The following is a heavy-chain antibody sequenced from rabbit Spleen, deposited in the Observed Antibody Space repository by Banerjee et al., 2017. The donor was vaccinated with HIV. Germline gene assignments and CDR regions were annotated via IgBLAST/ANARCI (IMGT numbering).Heavy chain of an antibody. J-gene: IGHJ4*01. CDR3: ARDVTGDGDIIGDFSL. CDR1: GFSFSSSYY. D-gene: IGHD2-1*01. CDR2: IAIGSGST. V-gene: IGHV1S45*01. Sequence: QEQLVESGGDLVKPEGSLTLTCTASGFSFSSSYYMCWVRQAPGKGLEWIGCIAIGSGSTYYASWAKGRFTITRITSLNTVTLQMTSLTAADTATYFCARDVTGDGDIIGDFSLWGPGTLVTVS.